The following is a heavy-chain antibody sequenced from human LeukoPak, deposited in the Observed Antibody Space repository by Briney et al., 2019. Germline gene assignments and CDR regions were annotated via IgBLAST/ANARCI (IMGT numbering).Heavy chain of an antibody. CDR3: ASIRGVTDAFDI. Sequence: SETLSLTCTVSGGSISSYYWSWIRQPPGKGLGWIGYIYYSGSTNYNPSLKSRVTISVDTSKNQFSLKLSSVTAADTAVYYCASIRGVTDAFDIWGQGTMVTVSS. D-gene: IGHD3-10*01. J-gene: IGHJ3*02. CDR1: GGSISSYY. V-gene: IGHV4-59*01. CDR2: IYYSGST.